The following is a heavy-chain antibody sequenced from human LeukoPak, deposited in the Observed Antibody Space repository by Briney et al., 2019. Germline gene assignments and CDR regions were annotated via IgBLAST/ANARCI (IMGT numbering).Heavy chain of an antibody. CDR3: AKTTVGYSSGRYPGWPADC. Sequence: GGSLRLSCEAAGFTFNTYAIYWVRQAPGKGLEWVSGICGSGGCTYYADSVKGRFTISRDNSKNTVYLQMNSLTADDTAVYYCAKTTVGYSSGRYPGWPADCWGQGTLVTVSS. CDR2: ICGSGGCT. D-gene: IGHD6-19*01. CDR1: GFTFNTYA. J-gene: IGHJ4*02. V-gene: IGHV3-23*01.